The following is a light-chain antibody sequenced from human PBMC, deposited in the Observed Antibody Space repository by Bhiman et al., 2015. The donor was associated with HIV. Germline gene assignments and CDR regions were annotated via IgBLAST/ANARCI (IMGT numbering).Light chain of an antibody. V-gene: IGLV1-40*01. CDR3: QSYDNSLSALV. CDR2: ETI. Sequence: QSVLTQPPSVSGAPGQKITISCTGTGSDIGADFDVHWYQYLPGEVPRLLIYETINRPSGVPARFSGSKSGTSASLAITGLQAEDEADYFCQSYDNSLSALVFGTGTKVSVL. CDR1: GSDIGADFD. J-gene: IGLJ1*01.